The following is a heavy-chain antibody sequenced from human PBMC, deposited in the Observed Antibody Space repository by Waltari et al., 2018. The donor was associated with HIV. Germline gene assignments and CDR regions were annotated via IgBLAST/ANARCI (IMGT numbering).Heavy chain of an antibody. V-gene: IGHV4-39*07. CDR3: ARGIIAAAGTARMDV. Sequence: QLQLQESGPGLVKPSETLSLTCTVPGGSIRSSSYYWGWIRPPPGKGLEWIGSIYYSGSTYYNPSLKSRVTISVDTSKNQFSLKLSSVTAADTAVYYCARGIIAAAGTARMDVWGQGTTVTVSS. CDR2: IYYSGST. D-gene: IGHD6-13*01. J-gene: IGHJ6*02. CDR1: GGSIRSSSYY.